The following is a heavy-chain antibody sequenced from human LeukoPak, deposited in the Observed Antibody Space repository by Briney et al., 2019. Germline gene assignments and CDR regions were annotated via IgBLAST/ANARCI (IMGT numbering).Heavy chain of an antibody. CDR2: IYHSGST. D-gene: IGHD3-22*01. Sequence: SGTLSLTCAASGGSISSSNWWSWVRQPPGKGLEWIGEIYHSGSTNYNPSLKSRVTISVDKSKNQFSLKLSSVTAADTAVYYCARGAYYYDSSGPEDAFDIWGQGTMVTVSS. V-gene: IGHV4-4*02. J-gene: IGHJ3*02. CDR1: GGSISSSNW. CDR3: ARGAYYYDSSGPEDAFDI.